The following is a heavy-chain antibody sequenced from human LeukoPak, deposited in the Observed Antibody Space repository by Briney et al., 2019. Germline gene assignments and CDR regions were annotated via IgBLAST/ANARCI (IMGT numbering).Heavy chain of an antibody. CDR2: ISYDGSNK. V-gene: IGHV3-30*18. CDR1: GFTFSSYG. CDR3: ANGLFESDWETPFDY. D-gene: IGHD1-26*01. Sequence: PGRSLRLSCAASGFTFSSYGMHWVRQAPGKGLEWVAVISYDGSNKYYADSVKGRFTISRDNSKNTLYLQMNSLRAEDTAVYYCANGLFESDWETPFDYWGQGTLVTVSS. J-gene: IGHJ4*02.